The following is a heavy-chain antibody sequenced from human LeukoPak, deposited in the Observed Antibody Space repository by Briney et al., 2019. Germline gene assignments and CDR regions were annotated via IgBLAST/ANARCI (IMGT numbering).Heavy chain of an antibody. CDR1: GYTFNSSY. J-gene: IGHJ4*02. CDR3: ARAYYESSAYRHAVYFDY. Sequence: ASVKVSCKASGYTFNSSYMHWVRQAPGQGLEWMGIINPSDDSTRYAQKFQGRVTMTKDTSTNAVYMHLSSLSSDDTAVYYCARAYYESSAYRHAVYFDYWGQGTLVTVSS. V-gene: IGHV1-46*02. CDR2: INPSDDST. D-gene: IGHD3-22*01.